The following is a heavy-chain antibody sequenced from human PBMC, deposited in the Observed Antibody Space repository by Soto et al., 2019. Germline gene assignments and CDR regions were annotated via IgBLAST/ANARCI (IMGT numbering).Heavy chain of an antibody. D-gene: IGHD7-27*01. Sequence: ASVKVSCKASGYTFTRSGISWVRQAPGQGLEWMGWISTYNGDTNYAQTFQGRVTMTTDTSTSTVHMEVRSLRSEDTAVYYCATTEMGNYYYGMDVWGQGTKVTVSS. J-gene: IGHJ6*02. CDR2: ISTYNGDT. V-gene: IGHV1-18*01. CDR3: ATTEMGNYYYGMDV. CDR1: GYTFTRSG.